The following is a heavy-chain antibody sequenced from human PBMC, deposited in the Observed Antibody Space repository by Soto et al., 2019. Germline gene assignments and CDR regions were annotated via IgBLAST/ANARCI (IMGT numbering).Heavy chain of an antibody. CDR1: GYTFTNYY. V-gene: IGHV1-46*01. CDR3: AREPNESYYFDY. CDR2: IRPRVGRT. D-gene: IGHD5-18*01. J-gene: IGHJ4*02. Sequence: ASVKVSCKASGYTFTNYYIHWVRQAPGQGLEWLGIIRPRVGRTGYARGFQGRVTMTRDRSTSTVYMELTSLTSEDTAVYYCAREPNESYYFDYWGQGTLVTVSS.